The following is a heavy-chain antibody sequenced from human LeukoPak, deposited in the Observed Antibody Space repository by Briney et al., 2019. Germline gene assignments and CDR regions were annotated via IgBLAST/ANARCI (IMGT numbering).Heavy chain of an antibody. D-gene: IGHD2-2*02. CDR1: GGTFSSYA. J-gene: IGHJ6*03. Sequence: SVKVSCKASGGTFSSYAISWVRQAPGQGLEWMGGIIPIFGTANYAQKFQGRVTITADKSTSTAYMELSSLRSEDTAVYYCARAGLVVPAAIDYYYYMDVWGKGTTVTVSS. CDR3: ARAGLVVPAAIDYYYYMDV. V-gene: IGHV1-69*06. CDR2: IIPIFGTA.